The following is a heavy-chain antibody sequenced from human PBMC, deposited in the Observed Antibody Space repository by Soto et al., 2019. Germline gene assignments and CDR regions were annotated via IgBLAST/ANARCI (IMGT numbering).Heavy chain of an antibody. J-gene: IGHJ3*02. CDR1: GFTFSGSA. CDR3: TRLLPFDAFDI. Sequence: PGGSLRLSCAASGFTFSGSAMHWVRQASGKGLEWVGRIRSKANSYATAYAASVKGRFTISRDDSKNTAYLQMNSLKTEDTAVYYCTRLLPFDAFDIWGQGTMVTVS. V-gene: IGHV3-73*01. D-gene: IGHD1-26*01. CDR2: IRSKANSYAT.